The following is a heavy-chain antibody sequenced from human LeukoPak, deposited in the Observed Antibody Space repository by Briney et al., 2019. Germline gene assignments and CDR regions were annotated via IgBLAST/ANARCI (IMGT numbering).Heavy chain of an antibody. D-gene: IGHD2-2*01. J-gene: IGHJ6*02. CDR2: INHSGST. CDR3: ARFTPSTSYLCGPYYYGMDV. V-gene: IGHV4-34*01. Sequence: SETLSLTCAVYGGSFSGYYWSWIRQPPGKGLEWIGEINHSGSTNYNPSLKSRVTISVDTSKNQFSLKLSSVTAADTAVYYCARFTPSTSYLCGPYYYGMDVWGQGTTVTVSS. CDR1: GGSFSGYY.